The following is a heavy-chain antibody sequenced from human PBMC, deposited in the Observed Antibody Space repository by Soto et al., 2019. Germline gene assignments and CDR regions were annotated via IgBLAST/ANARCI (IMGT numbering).Heavy chain of an antibody. CDR2: IYPGDSDT. CDR3: ASSSIAARSPYYYYGMYF. V-gene: IGHV5-51*01. Sequence: PGASLKISCKGSGYSFTSYWIGWVRQMPGKGLEWMGIIYPGDSDTRYSPSFQGQVTISADKSISTAYLQWSSLKASDTAMYYCASSSIAARSPYYYYGMYFWGQGTTVTVSS. CDR1: GYSFTSYW. D-gene: IGHD6-6*01. J-gene: IGHJ6*02.